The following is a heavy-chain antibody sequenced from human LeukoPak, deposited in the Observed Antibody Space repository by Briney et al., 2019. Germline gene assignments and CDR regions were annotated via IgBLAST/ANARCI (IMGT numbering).Heavy chain of an antibody. Sequence: SETLSPTCTVSGGSVSSGSYYWSWIRQPPGTGLEWIGYIYYSGSTNYNPSLKSRVTISVDTSKNQFSLKLSSVTAADTAVYYCARVLSGYSSGWYLDYWGQGTLVTVSS. J-gene: IGHJ4*02. CDR3: ARVLSGYSSGWYLDY. V-gene: IGHV4-61*01. CDR1: GGSVSSGSYY. D-gene: IGHD6-19*01. CDR2: IYYSGST.